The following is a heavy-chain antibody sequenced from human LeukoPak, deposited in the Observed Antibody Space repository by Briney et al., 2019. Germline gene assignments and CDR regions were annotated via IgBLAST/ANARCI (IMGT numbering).Heavy chain of an antibody. J-gene: IGHJ4*02. Sequence: PGGSLRLSCGASGFIFSDYYMSWIRQAPGKGLEWISYISISGTPKYYADSVKGRFTISGDNAKKSLFLQMNSLSDEDTAVYYCVRGLHRRCSGGICYQPFDYWGQGTLVTVSS. D-gene: IGHD2-15*01. CDR2: ISISGTPK. CDR1: GFIFSDYY. V-gene: IGHV3-11*01. CDR3: VRGLHRRCSGGICYQPFDY.